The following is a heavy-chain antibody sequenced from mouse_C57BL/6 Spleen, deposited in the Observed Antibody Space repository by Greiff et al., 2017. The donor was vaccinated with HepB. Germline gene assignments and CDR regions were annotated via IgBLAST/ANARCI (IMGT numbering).Heavy chain of an antibody. CDR3: TWGSPLDY. CDR2: IRLKSDNYAT. Sequence: EVKVEESGGGLVQPGASMKLSCVASGFTFSNYWMNWVRQSPEKGLEWVAQIRLKSDNYATHYAESVKGRFTISRDDSKSSVYLQMNNLRAEDTGIYYCTWGSPLDYWGQGTTLTVSS. V-gene: IGHV6-3*01. CDR1: GFTFSNYW. J-gene: IGHJ2*01.